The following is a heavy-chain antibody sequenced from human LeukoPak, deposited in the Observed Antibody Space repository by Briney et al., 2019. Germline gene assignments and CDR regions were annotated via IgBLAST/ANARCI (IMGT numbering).Heavy chain of an antibody. J-gene: IGHJ4*02. CDR2: IYYSGST. V-gene: IGHV4-59*01. CDR3: ARGFMGANFDY. CDR1: GGSISGYY. Sequence: SETLSLTCTVSGGSISGYYWNWIRQPPGKGLEWIGNIYYSGSTNYNPSLKSRVIISIDTSKNQFSLRLSSVTAADTAVYYCARGFMGANFDYWGQGTLVTVSS. D-gene: IGHD3-16*01.